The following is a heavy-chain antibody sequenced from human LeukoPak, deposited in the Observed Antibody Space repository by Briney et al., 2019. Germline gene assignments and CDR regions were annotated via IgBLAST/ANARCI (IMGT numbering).Heavy chain of an antibody. CDR3: ARERGYSGYDLDY. CDR1: GFTVSSNY. CDR2: ISGSGTST. J-gene: IGHJ4*02. V-gene: IGHV3-66*01. D-gene: IGHD5-12*01. Sequence: GGSLRLSCAASGFTVSSNYMSWVRQAPGKGLEWVSVISGSGTSTYSADSVKGRFTISRDNAKNTLYLQMNSLRAEDTALYYCARERGYSGYDLDYWGQGTLVTVSS.